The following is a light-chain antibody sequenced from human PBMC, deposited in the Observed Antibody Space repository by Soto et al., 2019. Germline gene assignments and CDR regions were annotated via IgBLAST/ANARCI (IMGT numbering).Light chain of an antibody. J-gene: IGKJ5*01. CDR2: DTS. V-gene: IGKV3-11*01. CDR3: QQRHNWPIT. CDR1: QSVSSD. Sequence: EIVMTQSPATLSVSPGERATLSCRASQSVSSDLAWYHQKPGQAPRLLIYDTSNRATDIPARFSGSGSGTDFILTISSLDPEDFGVYFCQQRHNWPITFGQGTRLDIK.